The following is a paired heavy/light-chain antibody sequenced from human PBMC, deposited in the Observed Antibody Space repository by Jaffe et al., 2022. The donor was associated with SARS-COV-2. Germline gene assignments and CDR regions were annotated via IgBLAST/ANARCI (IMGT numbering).Light chain of an antibody. CDR2: RSD. Sequence: QSVLTQPPSASGTPGQRVTISCSASDSNVGGHHVFWYQQLPGTAPKLLIYRSDQRSSGVPDRFSGSKSGTSASLAIGGLRSEDEADYYCAAWDDSLSGRVFGGGTKLTVL. V-gene: IGLV1-47*01. CDR3: AAWDDSLSGRV. CDR1: DSNVGGHH. J-gene: IGLJ3*02.
Heavy chain of an antibody. CDR2: VRSKGDNYAT. J-gene: IGHJ4*02. CDR1: GFTFSGSV. CDR3: NSIMVTSDSVVDY. D-gene: IGHD2-21*02. V-gene: IGHV3-73*02. Sequence: EVQLVESGGGLVQPGGSLKLSCAASGFTFSGSVMHWVRQASGKGLEWVGRVRSKGDNYATAYAASVKGRFTISRDDLKNTAYLQMNSLEIEDTAVYYCNSIMVTSDSVVDYWAQGTLVTVSS.